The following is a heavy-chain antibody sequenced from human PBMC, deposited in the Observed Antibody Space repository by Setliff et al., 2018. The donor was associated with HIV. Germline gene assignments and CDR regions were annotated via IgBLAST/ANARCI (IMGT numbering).Heavy chain of an antibody. CDR3: ARRGNYLGDAFDI. Sequence: PGGSLRLSCAASGFTFDNYAISWVRQAPGKGLEWISAIITSGTYKYYADSVKGRFTISRDNAKDSLYLQMNSLGAEDTAVYYCARRGNYLGDAFDIWGQGTMVTVSS. V-gene: IGHV3-21*01. CDR1: GFTFDNYA. J-gene: IGHJ3*02. CDR2: IITSGTYK. D-gene: IGHD1-26*01.